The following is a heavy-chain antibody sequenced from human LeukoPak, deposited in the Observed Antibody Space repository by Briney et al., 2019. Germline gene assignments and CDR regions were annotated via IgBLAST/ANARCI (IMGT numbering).Heavy chain of an antibody. J-gene: IGHJ3*02. CDR2: IYTSGDT. V-gene: IGHV4-61*02. Sequence: PSQTLSLTCTVSGDPISSDTYHWHWIRQSAGKGLEWIGRIYTSGDTYYNPTLKSRVTISVDTSKNQFSLKLTSVTAADAAMYYCAREYRSGYFYVHDAFDMWGQGTMVIVSS. CDR3: AREYRSGYFYVHDAFDM. CDR1: GDPISSDTYH. D-gene: IGHD3-22*01.